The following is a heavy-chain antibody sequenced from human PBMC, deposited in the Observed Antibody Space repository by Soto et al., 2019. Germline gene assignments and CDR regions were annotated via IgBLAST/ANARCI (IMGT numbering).Heavy chain of an antibody. V-gene: IGHV3-9*01. CDR3: AKVLGPGTTIRGAFDI. J-gene: IGHJ3*02. CDR1: GFTFDDYA. D-gene: IGHD1-1*01. Sequence: EVQLVESGGGLVQPGRSLRLSCAASGFTFDDYAMHWVRQAPGKGLEWVSGISWNSGSIGYADSVKGRFTISRDNAKNSLYLQMNSLRAEDTALYYCAKVLGPGTTIRGAFDIWGQGTMVTVSS. CDR2: ISWNSGSI.